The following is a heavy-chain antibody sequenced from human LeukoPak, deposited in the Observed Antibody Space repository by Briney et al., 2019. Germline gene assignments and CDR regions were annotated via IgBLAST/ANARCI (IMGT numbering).Heavy chain of an antibody. Sequence: PSETLSLTRTVSGGSISSRSYYWGWIRQPPGKGLEWIGSIYYSGSTYYNPSLKSRVTISIDTSKNQFSLKLSSVTAADTAVYYCVGETTVTTIPWGQGTLVTVSS. J-gene: IGHJ5*02. V-gene: IGHV4-39*01. CDR1: GGSISSRSYY. CDR2: IYYSGST. CDR3: VGETTVTTIP. D-gene: IGHD4-17*01.